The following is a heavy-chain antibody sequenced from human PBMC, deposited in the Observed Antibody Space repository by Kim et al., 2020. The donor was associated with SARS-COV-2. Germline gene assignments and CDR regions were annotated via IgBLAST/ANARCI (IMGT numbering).Heavy chain of an antibody. J-gene: IGHJ4*02. CDR2: RN. D-gene: IGHD4-17*01. CDR3: ARVNGAKGGY. V-gene: IGHV4-34*01. Sequence: RNNYTPYIKSRVTISVDTSKNQFSLKLSSVTAADTAVYYCARVNGAKGGYWGQGTLVTVSS.